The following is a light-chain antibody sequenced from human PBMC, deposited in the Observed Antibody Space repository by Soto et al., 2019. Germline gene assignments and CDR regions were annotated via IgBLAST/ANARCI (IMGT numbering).Light chain of an antibody. CDR2: DAF. J-gene: IGKJ2*01. CDR3: QKYGISPGYT. Sequence: EIVLTQSPGTLSLSPGERATLSCRASQTVSSNYLAWYQQKPGQAPRLLIYDAFSRATGIPDRFSGSGSGTDFTLTISRLEPEDFAVYYCQKYGISPGYTFGQGTKLEIK. CDR1: QTVSSNY. V-gene: IGKV3-20*01.